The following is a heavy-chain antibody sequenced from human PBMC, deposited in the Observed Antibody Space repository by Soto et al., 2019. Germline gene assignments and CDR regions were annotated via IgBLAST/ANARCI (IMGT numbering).Heavy chain of an antibody. Sequence: QVQLVQSGAEVKKPGSSVKVSCKASGGTFSSYAISWVRQAPGQGLEWMGGIIPIFGTANYAQKFQGRVTITADESTSIAYMELSSLRSEDTAVYYCARTLYCGGDCYSLEDYWGQGTLVTVSS. D-gene: IGHD2-21*02. V-gene: IGHV1-69*12. CDR1: GGTFSSYA. CDR2: IIPIFGTA. CDR3: ARTLYCGGDCYSLEDY. J-gene: IGHJ4*02.